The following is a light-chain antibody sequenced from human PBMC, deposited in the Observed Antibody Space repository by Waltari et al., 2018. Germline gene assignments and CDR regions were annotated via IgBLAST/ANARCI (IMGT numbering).Light chain of an antibody. V-gene: IGLV2-14*03. Sequence: QSALTQPASVSGSPGQSITISCTGTNSDVGAFKHVPRYQQLPGRAPKVMVFNVINRPSAVSNRFSGSKSGNTATLTIAGLQAEDEADYYCKSYTSGLTYVFGTGTKVTVL. J-gene: IGLJ1*01. CDR3: KSYTSGLTYV. CDR2: NVI. CDR1: NSDVGAFKH.